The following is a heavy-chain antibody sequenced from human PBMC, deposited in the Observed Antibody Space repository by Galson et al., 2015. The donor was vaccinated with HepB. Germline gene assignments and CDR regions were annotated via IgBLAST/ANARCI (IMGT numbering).Heavy chain of an antibody. CDR2: INAGNGNT. J-gene: IGHJ6*02. CDR1: GYTFTSYA. D-gene: IGHD5-12*01. V-gene: IGHV1-3*01. Sequence: SVKVSCKASGYTFTSYAMHWVRQAPGQRLEWMGWINAGNGNTKYSQKFQGRVTITRDTSASTAYMELSSLRSEGTAVYYCARVFGATTAYYGMDVWGQGTTVTVSS. CDR3: ARVFGATTAYYGMDV.